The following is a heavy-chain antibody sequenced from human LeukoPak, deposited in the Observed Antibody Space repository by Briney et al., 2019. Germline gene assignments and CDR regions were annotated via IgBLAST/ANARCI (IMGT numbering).Heavy chain of an antibody. V-gene: IGHV4-59*08. J-gene: IGHJ4*02. D-gene: IGHD1-26*01. Sequence: SETLSLTCTVSGGSISSYYWSWIRQPPGKGLEWIGYIYYSGSTNYNPSLKSRVTISVDTSKNQFSLKLSSVTAADTAVYYCARTRYSGSYYDNYFDYWGQGTLVTVSS. CDR2: IYYSGST. CDR3: ARTRYSGSYYDNYFDY. CDR1: GGSISSYY.